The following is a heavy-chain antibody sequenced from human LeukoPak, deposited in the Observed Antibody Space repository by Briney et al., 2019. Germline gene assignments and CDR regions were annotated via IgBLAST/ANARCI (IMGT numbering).Heavy chain of an antibody. CDR2: ISFSGDNS. J-gene: IGHJ3*01. D-gene: IGHD5-24*01. V-gene: IGHV3-23*01. CDR3: AKDIQLSA. CDR1: GFNFRDAA. Sequence: GGSLRLSCAASGFNFRDAAMTWVRQAPGKGLEWVSLISFSGDNSYYADSVKGRFTISRDNSKNTLSLQMNSLRVEDTAIYYCAKDIQLSAWGVGTIVTVSS.